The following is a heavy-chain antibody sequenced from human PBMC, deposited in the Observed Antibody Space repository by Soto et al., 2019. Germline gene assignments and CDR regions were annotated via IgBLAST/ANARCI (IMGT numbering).Heavy chain of an antibody. Sequence: GGSLRLSFGALDFTFRSSGFDWVPQAPGKGLGGGAVLVREGNRKFQADSVECRFPISRDNSKEALSLQGDSLRAEDTAVYYCARDDAFENENAFDVWGQGTMVTVSS. V-gene: IGHV3-33*01. CDR1: DFTFRSSG. J-gene: IGHJ3*01. CDR2: LVREGNRK. D-gene: IGHD1-1*01. CDR3: ARDDAFENENAFDV.